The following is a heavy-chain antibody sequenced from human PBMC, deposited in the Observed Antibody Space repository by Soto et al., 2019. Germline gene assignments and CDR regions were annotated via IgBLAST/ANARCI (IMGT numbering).Heavy chain of an antibody. D-gene: IGHD5-12*01. CDR2: IYYSGST. CDR3: ARERDGYNYYFDY. CDR1: GGSISSGGYY. J-gene: IGHJ4*02. V-gene: IGHV4-61*08. Sequence: PSETLSLTCTVSGGSISSGGYYWSWIRQPPGKGLEWIGYIYYSGSTNYNPSLKSRVTISVDTSKNQFSLKLSSVTAADTAVYYCARERDGYNYYFDYWGQGTLVTVSS.